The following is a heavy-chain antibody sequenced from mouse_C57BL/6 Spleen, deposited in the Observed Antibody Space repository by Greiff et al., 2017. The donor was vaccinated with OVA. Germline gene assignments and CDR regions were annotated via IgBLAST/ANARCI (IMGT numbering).Heavy chain of an antibody. CDR3: ARRHYGYNGGFAY. J-gene: IGHJ3*01. CDR1: GFTFSDYG. Sequence: EVKLVESGGGLVQPGGSLKLSCAASGFTFSDYGMAWVRQAPRKGPEWVAFISNLAYSIYYADTVTGRFTLSRENAKNTLYLEMSSLRSEDTAMNYCARRHYGYNGGFAYWGQGTLVTVSA. V-gene: IGHV5-15*04. CDR2: ISNLAYSI. D-gene: IGHD2-2*01.